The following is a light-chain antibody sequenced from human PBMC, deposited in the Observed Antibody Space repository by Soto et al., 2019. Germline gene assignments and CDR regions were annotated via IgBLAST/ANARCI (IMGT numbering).Light chain of an antibody. CDR1: SSDVGGYNY. CDR3: GSYTSSNTLV. CDR2: EVT. J-gene: IGLJ1*01. Sequence: QSVLTQPASVSGSPGQSITISCTGTSSDVGGYNYVSWYQQHPSKAPKLLIYEVTYRPSGVSNRFSGSKSGNTASLTISGLQAEDEADYFCGSYTSSNTLVFGTGTKLTVL. V-gene: IGLV2-14*03.